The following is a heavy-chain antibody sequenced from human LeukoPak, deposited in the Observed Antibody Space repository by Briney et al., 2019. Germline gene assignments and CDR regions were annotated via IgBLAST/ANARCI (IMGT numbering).Heavy chain of an antibody. Sequence: GGSLRLSCAASEFNFSSYRMDWVRQAPGKGLEWVASISSGSIEIYYADAVKGRFTISRDNAKNSLYLQMSSLRGEDTAVYYCARGGHSHYDYWGPGTLVTVSS. D-gene: IGHD3-3*02. CDR1: EFNFSSYR. CDR3: ARGGHSHYDY. V-gene: IGHV3-21*01. J-gene: IGHJ4*02. CDR2: ISSGSIEI.